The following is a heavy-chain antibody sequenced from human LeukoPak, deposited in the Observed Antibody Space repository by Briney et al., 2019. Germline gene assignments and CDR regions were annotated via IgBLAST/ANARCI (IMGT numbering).Heavy chain of an antibody. J-gene: IGHJ4*02. CDR1: GDSISNTYYY. CDR2: IFYTVNT. Sequence: SETLSLTCTVSGDSISNTYYYWGWIRQPPGKGLEWIGSIFYTVNTYYNPSLKSRVTISVDTSKNQFSLKLSSVTAADTAIYYCAKQGRRMGYDFWSGYRHFDYWGQGTLVTVSS. CDR3: AKQGRRMGYDFWSGYRHFDY. D-gene: IGHD3-3*01. V-gene: IGHV4-39*01.